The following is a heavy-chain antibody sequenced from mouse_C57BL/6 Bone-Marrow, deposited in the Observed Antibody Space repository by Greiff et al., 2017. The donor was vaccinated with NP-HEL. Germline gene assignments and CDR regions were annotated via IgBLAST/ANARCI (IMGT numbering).Heavy chain of an antibody. V-gene: IGHV1-74*01. D-gene: IGHD1-1*01. CDR1: GYTFTSYW. CDR3: AISGITTEGFAY. J-gene: IGHJ3*01. CDR2: IHPSDSDT. Sequence: QVQLQQPGAELVKPGASVKVSCKASGYTFTSYWMHWVKQRPGQGLEWIGRIHPSDSDTNYNQKFKGKATLTVDKSSSTADMQLSSLTSEDSAVYYCAISGITTEGFAYWGQGTLVTVSA.